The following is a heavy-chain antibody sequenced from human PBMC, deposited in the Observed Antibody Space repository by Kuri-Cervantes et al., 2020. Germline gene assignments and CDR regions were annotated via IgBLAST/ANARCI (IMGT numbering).Heavy chain of an antibody. J-gene: IGHJ4*02. D-gene: IGHD3-16*02. Sequence: GESLKISCAASGFTFSSYGMHWVRQAPGKGLEWVAVIWYDGSNKYYADSVKGRFTISRDNSKNTLYLQMNSLRAEDTAVYYCARGSGMITFGGVIVFWGQGTLVTVSS. V-gene: IGHV3-33*01. CDR3: ARGSGMITFGGVIVF. CDR2: IWYDGSNK. CDR1: GFTFSSYG.